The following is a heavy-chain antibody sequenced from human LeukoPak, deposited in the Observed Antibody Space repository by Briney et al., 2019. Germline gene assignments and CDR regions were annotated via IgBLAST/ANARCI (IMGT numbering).Heavy chain of an antibody. CDR2: IWYDGSNK. CDR1: GFTLSTYG. Sequence: PGRSLRLSCAASGFTLSTYGMHWVRQAPGKGLEWVAVIWYDGSNKYYADSVKGRFTISRDNSKNTLYLQMNSLRAEDTAVYYCAKGIYSSGWSYFDYWGHGTLVTVSS. D-gene: IGHD6-19*01. CDR3: AKGIYSSGWSYFDY. J-gene: IGHJ4*01. V-gene: IGHV3-33*06.